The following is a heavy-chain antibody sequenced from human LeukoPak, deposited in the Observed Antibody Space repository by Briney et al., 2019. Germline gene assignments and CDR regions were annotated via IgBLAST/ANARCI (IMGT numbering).Heavy chain of an antibody. J-gene: IGHJ6*02. Sequence: PSETLSLTCAVYGGSFSGYYWSWIRQPPGKGLEWIGEINHSGSTNYNPSLKSRVTISVDTSKNQFSLKLSSVTAADTAVYYRARDPARHTYYCYYYGMDVWGQGTTVTVSS. CDR2: INHSGST. CDR1: GGSFSGYY. V-gene: IGHV4-34*01. CDR3: ARDPARHTYYCYYYGMDV. D-gene: IGHD6-6*01.